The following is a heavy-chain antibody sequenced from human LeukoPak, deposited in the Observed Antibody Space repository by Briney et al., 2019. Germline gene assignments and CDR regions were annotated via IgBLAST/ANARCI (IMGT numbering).Heavy chain of an antibody. Sequence: PGGSLRLSCAASGFTFSTYSMNWVRQAPGEGLEWVSSISSSSTYIYYADSMKGRFTISRDNAKNSLYLQMNSLRAEDTAVYYCARGAGDLDHWGQGTPVTVSS. CDR1: GFTFSTYS. CDR3: ARGAGDLDH. D-gene: IGHD7-27*01. CDR2: ISSSSTYI. V-gene: IGHV3-21*01. J-gene: IGHJ4*02.